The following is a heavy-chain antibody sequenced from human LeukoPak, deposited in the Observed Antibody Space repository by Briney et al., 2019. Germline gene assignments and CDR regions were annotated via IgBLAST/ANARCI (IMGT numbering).Heavy chain of an antibody. V-gene: IGHV4-34*01. CDR2: INHSGST. D-gene: IGHD4-17*01. J-gene: IGHJ4*02. CDR1: GGSFSGYY. Sequence: PSETLSLTCAVYGGSFSGYYWSWIRQPPGEGLEWIGEINHSGSTNYNPSLKSRVTISVDTSKNQFSLKLSSVTAADTAVYYCARFPSYGDSNFDYWGQGTLVTVSS. CDR3: ARFPSYGDSNFDY.